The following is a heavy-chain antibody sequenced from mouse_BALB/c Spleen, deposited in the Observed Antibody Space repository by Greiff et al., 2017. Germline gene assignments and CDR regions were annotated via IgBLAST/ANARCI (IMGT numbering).Heavy chain of an antibody. CDR2: ISYSGST. CDR1: GYSITSDYA. V-gene: IGHV3-2*02. J-gene: IGHJ4*01. Sequence: EVQLQESGPGLVKPSQSLSLTCTVTGYSITSDYAWNWIRQFPGNKLEWMGYISYSGSTSYNPSLKSRISITRDTSKNQFFLQLNSVTTEDTATYYCARRGGMITAMDYWGQGTSVTVSS. CDR3: ARRGGMITAMDY. D-gene: IGHD2-4*01.